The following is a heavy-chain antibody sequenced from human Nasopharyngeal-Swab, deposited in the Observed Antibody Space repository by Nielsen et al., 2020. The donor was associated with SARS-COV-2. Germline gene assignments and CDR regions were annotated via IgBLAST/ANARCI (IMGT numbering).Heavy chain of an antibody. CDR1: GFSFNNYG. Sequence: GESLKISCTASGFSFNNYGMHWVRQAPGKGLEWVAVISYEGSKKYYAESVEGRFTISRDYSKCTLYLQMNSLRPEDTAMYYCAKANVLFWFGQFKNDGFDIWGQGTMVAVSS. J-gene: IGHJ3*02. V-gene: IGHV3-30*18. CDR2: ISYEGSKK. D-gene: IGHD3-10*01. CDR3: AKANVLFWFGQFKNDGFDI.